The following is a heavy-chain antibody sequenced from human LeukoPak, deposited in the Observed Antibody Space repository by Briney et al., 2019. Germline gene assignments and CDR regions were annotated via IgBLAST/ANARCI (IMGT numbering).Heavy chain of an antibody. Sequence: GGSLRLSCAVSGFTFSSYSMNWVRQAPGKGLEWVSSISTISSYIYYADSVKGRFTISRDNAKNSLYLQMNSLRGEDTAVYYCARGTADFWSGYYNRFDPWGQGTLVTVSS. V-gene: IGHV3-21*01. CDR3: ARGTADFWSGYYNRFDP. CDR2: ISTISSYI. CDR1: GFTFSSYS. J-gene: IGHJ5*02. D-gene: IGHD3-3*01.